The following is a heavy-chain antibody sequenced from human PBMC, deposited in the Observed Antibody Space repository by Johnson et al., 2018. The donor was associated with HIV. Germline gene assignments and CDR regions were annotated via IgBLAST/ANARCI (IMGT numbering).Heavy chain of an antibody. CDR3: ARDAARLESDAFDI. CDR1: GFTFSDYY. Sequence: QLQLLESGGGLVTPVGSLRLSCAASGFTFSDYYMSWIRHAPGQGLEWVSYISSSGITIYYADSVQGRFTISRDNAKNSLYLQMNSLRAEDTAVYYCARDAARLESDAFDIWGQGTMVTVSS. CDR2: ISSSGITI. V-gene: IGHV3-11*04. D-gene: IGHD6-6*01. J-gene: IGHJ3*02.